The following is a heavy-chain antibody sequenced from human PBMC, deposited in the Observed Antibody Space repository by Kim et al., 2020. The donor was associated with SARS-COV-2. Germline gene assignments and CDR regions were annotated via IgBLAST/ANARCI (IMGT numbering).Heavy chain of an antibody. D-gene: IGHD5-12*01. Sequence: GGSLRLSCAASGFTFSDSYMNWIRQAPGKGLEWVSFISPSGDTMFYSDSVKGRFTISRDNAKNSLYLQMNSLRVEDTAIYYCAKAGPGYNAFDFLG. J-gene: IGHJ3*01. V-gene: IGHV3-11*01. CDR3: AKAGPGYNAFDF. CDR1: GFTFSDSY. CDR2: ISPSGDTM.